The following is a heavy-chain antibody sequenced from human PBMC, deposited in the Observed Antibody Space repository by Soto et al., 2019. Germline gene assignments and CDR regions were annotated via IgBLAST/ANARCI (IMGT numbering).Heavy chain of an antibody. D-gene: IGHD6-19*01. CDR1: GFTLSSYA. J-gene: IGHJ4*02. CDR2: ISGSGTST. CDR3: AKDRYSSSRIFDY. V-gene: IGHV3-23*01. Sequence: PGGSLRLSCAASGFTLSSYAMIRVLQAPGKGLEWVAAISGSGTSTYYADSVKGRFTISKDNSKNTLYLQMNSLRAEDTAVYYCAKDRYSSSRIFDYWGQGTLVTVSS.